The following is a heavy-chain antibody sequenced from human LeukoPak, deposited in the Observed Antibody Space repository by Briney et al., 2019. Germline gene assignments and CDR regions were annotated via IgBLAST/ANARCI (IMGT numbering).Heavy chain of an antibody. D-gene: IGHD6-19*01. Sequence: PSETLSLTCTVSGDSFTSVTDYWAWIRQPPGKGLEWIASGDYSGGTYYNPSLESRVAISADMSKNQISLKLSSVTAADTAVYYCARGLRKPRYSSGWSPPYYFDYWGQGTLVTVSS. J-gene: IGHJ4*02. V-gene: IGHV4-39*07. CDR3: ARGLRKPRYSSGWSPPYYFDY. CDR2: GDYSGGT. CDR1: GDSFTSVTDY.